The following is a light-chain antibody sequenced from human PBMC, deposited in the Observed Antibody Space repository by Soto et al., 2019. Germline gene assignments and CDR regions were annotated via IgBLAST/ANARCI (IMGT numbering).Light chain of an antibody. V-gene: IGLV1-44*01. Sequence: QSVLTQPPSASGTPGQRVTISCSGSTSNIGSKTVSWYQQLPGSAPRVLIYSNNQRPSGVPDRFSGSKSGTSASLAISGLQSEDEADYYCAAWDDSLNGLVFGGGTKLTVL. J-gene: IGLJ2*01. CDR2: SNN. CDR3: AAWDDSLNGLV. CDR1: TSNIGSKT.